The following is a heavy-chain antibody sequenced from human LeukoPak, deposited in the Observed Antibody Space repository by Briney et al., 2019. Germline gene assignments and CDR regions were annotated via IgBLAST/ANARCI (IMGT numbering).Heavy chain of an antibody. J-gene: IGHJ1*01. D-gene: IGHD6-19*01. V-gene: IGHV5-51*01. CDR1: GYSFIAYL. CDR3: ARRGIAVAGTSAEYFQH. CDR2: IYPGDSDT. Sequence: GEPPKISCKCSGYSFIAYLIGGTGQMPGKGLEWMGIIYPGDSDTRYNPSFQGRVTISADKSFSPAYLQWSSLTASDTAMRHCARRGIAVAGTSAEYFQHWGQGNLVIVSS.